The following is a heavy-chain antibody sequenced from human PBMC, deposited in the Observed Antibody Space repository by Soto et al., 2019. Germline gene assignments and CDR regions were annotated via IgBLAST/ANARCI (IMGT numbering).Heavy chain of an antibody. Sequence: EVQLLESGGGLVQPGGSLRLSCAASAFTFRKYPMTWVRQVPGKGLEWVSSVSRNGDSTYYADSVKGRFTISRDNSKNTLSLQMNSLRVEDTAVYYCVKGGWCDDWGQGTLVTVSS. J-gene: IGHJ4*02. CDR2: VSRNGDST. CDR1: AFTFRKYP. D-gene: IGHD6-19*01. V-gene: IGHV3-23*01. CDR3: VKGGWCDD.